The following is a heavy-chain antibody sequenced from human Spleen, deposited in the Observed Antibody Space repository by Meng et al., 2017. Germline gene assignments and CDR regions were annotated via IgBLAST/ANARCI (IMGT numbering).Heavy chain of an antibody. CDR2: INHSGST. CDR1: CGSFSDYY. D-gene: IGHD4-11*01. CDR3: ARGPTTMAHDFDY. V-gene: IGHV4-34*01. Sequence: QVQQQQGGGGLLKPSENLSLTCVVSCGSFSDYYWSWIRQPPGKGLEWIGEINHSGSTNYNPSLESRATISVDTSQNNLSLKLSSVTAADSAVYYCARGPTTMAHDFDYWGQGTLVTVSS. J-gene: IGHJ4*01.